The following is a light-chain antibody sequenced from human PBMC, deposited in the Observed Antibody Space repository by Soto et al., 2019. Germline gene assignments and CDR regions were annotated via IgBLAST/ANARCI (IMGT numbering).Light chain of an antibody. Sequence: DIVMTQSPLSLPVTPGEPASISCRSSQSLLLSNGYNYLDWYLQKPGQSPQLLIYLGSNRASGVPDRFSGSGSGTNFTMKISRVEAEDVGVYYCLQSLHPPRTFGQGTKLEIK. CDR1: QSLLLSNGYNY. CDR2: LGS. V-gene: IGKV2-28*01. J-gene: IGKJ2*01. CDR3: LQSLHPPRT.